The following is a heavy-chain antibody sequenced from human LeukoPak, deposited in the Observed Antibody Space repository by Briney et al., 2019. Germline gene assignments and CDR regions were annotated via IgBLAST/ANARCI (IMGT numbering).Heavy chain of an antibody. Sequence: SETLSLTCAVYGGYFSGYYWSWIRQPPGKGLEWIGEINHSGSTNYNPSLKSRVTISVDTSKNQFSLKLSSVTAADTAVYYCARELSFGYCSSTSCNDAFDIWAQGTMVTVSS. V-gene: IGHV4-34*01. CDR1: GGYFSGYY. J-gene: IGHJ3*02. CDR2: INHSGST. CDR3: ARELSFGYCSSTSCNDAFDI. D-gene: IGHD2-2*03.